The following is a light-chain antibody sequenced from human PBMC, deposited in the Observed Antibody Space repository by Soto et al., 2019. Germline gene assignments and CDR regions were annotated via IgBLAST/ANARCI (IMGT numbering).Light chain of an antibody. Sequence: QSVLTQPPSVSAAPGQRVTISCSGSTSSVGNNYVSWYQHVPGTAPKLLIYDNNRRLSGIPDRFSGSKSGTSATLAITGLQTGDEADYYCQTWDSLLNSALFSGGTQLTVL. CDR2: DNN. V-gene: IGLV1-51*01. CDR1: TSSVGNNY. J-gene: IGLJ2*01. CDR3: QTWDSLLNSAL.